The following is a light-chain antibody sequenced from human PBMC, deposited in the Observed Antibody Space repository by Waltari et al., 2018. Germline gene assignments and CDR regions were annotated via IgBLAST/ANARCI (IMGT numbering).Light chain of an antibody. Sequence: QSVLTQPPSASGTPVQRVTISCSGSSSTHGSNFVNWYQQLPGTAPKLLIYCDNRRPSWVPDRFSGSKAGTSASLAISGLQSEDEADYYCAAWDDSLNGPVFGGGTKVTVL. CDR1: SSTHGSNF. CDR2: CDN. V-gene: IGLV1-44*01. J-gene: IGLJ2*01. CDR3: AAWDDSLNGPV.